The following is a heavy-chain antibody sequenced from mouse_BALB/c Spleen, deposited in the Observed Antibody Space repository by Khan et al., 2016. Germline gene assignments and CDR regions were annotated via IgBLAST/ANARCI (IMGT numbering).Heavy chain of an antibody. CDR3: ARSYSSYAMDY. J-gene: IGHJ4*01. CDR1: GYTFTTAG. Sequence: QSQLGQSGPEVKKPGETVRISCKASGYTFTTAGMQWVQRMPGKGLKWIGWINTHSGVPKYAEDFKGRFAFSLETSASTAYLQISNLKNEDTASYFCARSYSSYAMDYWGQGTSVTVSS. CDR2: INTHSGVP. D-gene: IGHD1-1*01. V-gene: IGHV9-4*02.